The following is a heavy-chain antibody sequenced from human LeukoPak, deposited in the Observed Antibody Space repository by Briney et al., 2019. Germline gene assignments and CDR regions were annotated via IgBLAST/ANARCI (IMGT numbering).Heavy chain of an antibody. J-gene: IGHJ6*02. V-gene: IGHV4-39*02. Sequence: TSETLSLTCTVSGGSISSSSYYWGWIRQPPGKGLEWIGSIYYSGSTYYNPSLKSRVTISVDTSKNQFSLKLSSVTAADTAVYYCARDLYGDYGMDVWGQGTTVTVSS. CDR3: ARDLYGDYGMDV. CDR2: IYYSGST. D-gene: IGHD4-17*01. CDR1: GGSISSSSYY.